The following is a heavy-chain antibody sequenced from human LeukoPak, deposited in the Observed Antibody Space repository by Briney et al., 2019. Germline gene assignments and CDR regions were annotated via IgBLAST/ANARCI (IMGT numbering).Heavy chain of an antibody. CDR3: ASFVPTVTTQGEVFDY. V-gene: IGHV3-21*01. Sequence: GGSLRLSCAASGFTFSSYSMNWVRQAPGKGLEWVSSISSSSSYIYYADSVKGRFTISRDNAKNSLYLQMNSLRAEDTAVYYCASFVPTVTTQGEVFDYWGQGTLVTVSS. CDR1: GFTFSSYS. D-gene: IGHD4-17*01. CDR2: ISSSSSYI. J-gene: IGHJ4*02.